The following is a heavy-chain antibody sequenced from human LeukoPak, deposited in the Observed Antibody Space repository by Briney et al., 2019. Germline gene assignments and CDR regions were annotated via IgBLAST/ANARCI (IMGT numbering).Heavy chain of an antibody. CDR2: ISGSGGST. V-gene: IGHV3-23*01. CDR3: VRGGIRLAGLDAFDI. Sequence: GESLRLSCAASGFTFSSYAMSWVRQAPGKGLEWVSAISGSGGSTYYADSVKGRFTISRDNSKNTLYLQMNSLRAEDTAVYYCVRGGIRLAGLDAFDIWGQGTVVAVFS. D-gene: IGHD6-19*01. CDR1: GFTFSSYA. J-gene: IGHJ3*02.